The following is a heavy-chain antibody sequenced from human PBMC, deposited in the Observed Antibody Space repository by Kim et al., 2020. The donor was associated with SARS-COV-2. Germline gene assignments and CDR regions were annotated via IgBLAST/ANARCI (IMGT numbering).Heavy chain of an antibody. CDR2: IYYSGST. D-gene: IGHD6-19*01. CDR1: GGSISSSSYY. V-gene: IGHV4-39*07. CDR3: ARVAGSGWYDHVGFDY. Sequence: SETLSLTCTVSGGSISSSSYYWGWIRQPPGKGLEWIGSIYYSGSTYYNPSLKSRVTISVDTSKNQFSLKLSSVTAADTAVYYCARVAGSGWYDHVGFDYWGQGTLVTVSS. J-gene: IGHJ4*02.